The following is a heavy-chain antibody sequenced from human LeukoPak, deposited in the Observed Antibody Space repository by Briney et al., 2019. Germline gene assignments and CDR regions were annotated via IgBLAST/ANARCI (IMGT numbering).Heavy chain of an antibody. J-gene: IGHJ6*02. V-gene: IGHV3-53*01. CDR1: GFTVSSNY. CDR2: IFSGGNI. CDR3: AGGYYSSYYYGMDV. D-gene: IGHD3-22*01. Sequence: GGSLRLSCAASGFTVSSNYMSWVRQAPGKGLEWVSVIFSGGNIYYADSVKGRFTISRDNSKNMLYPQMNSLRAEDTAVYFCAGGYYSSYYYGMDVWGQGTTVTVSS.